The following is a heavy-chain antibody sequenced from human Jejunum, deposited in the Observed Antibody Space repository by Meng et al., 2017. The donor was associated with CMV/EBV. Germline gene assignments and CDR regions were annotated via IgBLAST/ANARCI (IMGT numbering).Heavy chain of an antibody. CDR2: IYYSETT. Sequence: PDAGTGVEKPSVPPALTFCVSSYSLRRYSRGCYWRCIRQSPGKRLEWIGSIYYSETTEYNPSLTSRVTISRDTSKNQFYLKVNSVTAADTAVYYCARMVGSSGYYILHYFDYWGQGTLVTVSS. V-gene: IGHV4-39*07. CDR3: ARMVGSSGYYILHYFDY. D-gene: IGHD3-22*01. J-gene: IGHJ4*02. CDR1: SYSLRRYSRGCY.